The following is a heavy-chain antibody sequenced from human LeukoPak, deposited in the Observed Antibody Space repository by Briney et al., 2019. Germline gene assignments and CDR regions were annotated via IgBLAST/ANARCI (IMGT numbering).Heavy chain of an antibody. CDR1: GFTFSSYE. Sequence: GGSLRLSCAASGFTFSSYEMNWVRQAPGKGLERVAVISYDGSNKYYGDSVKGRFTISRDNSKNTLYLQMNSLRAEDTAVYYCAKTRVRYSNYAGFDYWGQGTLVTVSS. CDR2: ISYDGSNK. CDR3: AKTRVRYSNYAGFDY. V-gene: IGHV3-30*18. D-gene: IGHD4-11*01. J-gene: IGHJ4*02.